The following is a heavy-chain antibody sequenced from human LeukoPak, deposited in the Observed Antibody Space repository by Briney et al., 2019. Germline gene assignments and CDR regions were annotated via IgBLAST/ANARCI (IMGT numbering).Heavy chain of an antibody. CDR3: ARVGGYYDSSGYYRVLGFDY. V-gene: IGHV3-7*03. CDR1: GFTFSSSW. J-gene: IGHJ4*02. Sequence: PGGSLRLSCAASGFTFSSSWMSWVRQAPGKGLEWVANIKQDGSEKYYLGSVKGRFTISRDNAKSSLYLQMDSLRAEDTAVYYCARVGGYYDSSGYYRVLGFDYWGQGTLVTVSS. D-gene: IGHD3-22*01. CDR2: IKQDGSEK.